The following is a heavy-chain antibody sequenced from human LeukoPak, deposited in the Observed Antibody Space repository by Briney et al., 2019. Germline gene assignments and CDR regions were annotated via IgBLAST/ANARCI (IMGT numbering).Heavy chain of an antibody. V-gene: IGHV3-21*01. J-gene: IGHJ4*02. Sequence: GGSLRLSCAASGFTFSSYSMNWVRQAPGKGLEWVSSISSSSSYIYYADSVKGRFTISRDNAKNSLYLQMNSLRAEDTAVYYCAREPPDWEQWLGGLDYWGQGTLVTVSS. CDR2: ISSSSSYI. CDR1: GFTFSSYS. D-gene: IGHD6-19*01. CDR3: AREPPDWEQWLGGLDY.